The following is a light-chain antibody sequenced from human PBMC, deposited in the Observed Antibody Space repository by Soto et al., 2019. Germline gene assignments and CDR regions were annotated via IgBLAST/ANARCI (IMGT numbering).Light chain of an antibody. CDR2: AAS. Sequence: DIQMTQSPSSLSASVGDRVTITCRASQGIVNYLAWYQQKPGKVPKLLIYAASTLQSGVPSRFSGSGSGTDFTPTISSLQPEDVATYYCQKYNSVPFTFGPGTKVDIK. V-gene: IGKV1-27*01. CDR3: QKYNSVPFT. CDR1: QGIVNY. J-gene: IGKJ3*01.